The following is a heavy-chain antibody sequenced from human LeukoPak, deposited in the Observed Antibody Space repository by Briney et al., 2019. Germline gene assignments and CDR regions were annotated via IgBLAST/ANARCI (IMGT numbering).Heavy chain of an antibody. J-gene: IGHJ3*02. CDR2: IYPGDSDT. CDR3: ARQLLYYYDSSGYYDAFDI. CDR1: GYSFTSYW. Sequence: GESLKISCKGSGYSFTSYWIGWVRQMPGKGLEWMGIIYPGDSDTRYSPSFQGQVTISADKSISTAYLQWSSLKASDTAMYYCARQLLYYYDSSGYYDAFDIWGQGTMVTVSS. V-gene: IGHV5-51*01. D-gene: IGHD3-22*01.